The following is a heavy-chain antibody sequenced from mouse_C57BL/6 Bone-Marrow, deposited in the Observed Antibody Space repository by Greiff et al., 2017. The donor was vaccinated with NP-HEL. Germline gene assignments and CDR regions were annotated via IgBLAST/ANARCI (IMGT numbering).Heavy chain of an antibody. CDR1: GYTFTSYG. D-gene: IGHD1-1*01. CDR3: ARSKGLLRSV. CDR2: IYPRSGNT. V-gene: IGHV1-81*01. Sequence: QVHVKQSGAELARPGASVKLSCKASGYTFTSYGISWVKQRTGQGLEWIGEIYPRSGNTYYNEKFKGKATLTADKSSSTAYMELRSLTSEDSAVYFCARSKGLLRSVWGTGTTVTVSS. J-gene: IGHJ1*03.